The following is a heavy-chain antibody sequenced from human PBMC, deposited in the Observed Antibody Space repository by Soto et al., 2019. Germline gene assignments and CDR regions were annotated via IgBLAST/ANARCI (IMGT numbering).Heavy chain of an antibody. V-gene: IGHV3-48*02. CDR3: ARVGRGFCSSTRCYTDGFDL. D-gene: IGHD2-2*01. CDR2: ISPSNSTI. J-gene: IGHJ3*01. CDR1: GFTFSLYP. Sequence: QLVESGGGLVQPGGSLRLSCAASGFTFSLYPVNWVRQAPGKGLEWLSYISPSNSTIYYADSVKGRFTISRDNAKNSLDLQMNGLRDDDTAVYHCARVGRGFCSSTRCYTDGFDLWGQGTVVTVST.